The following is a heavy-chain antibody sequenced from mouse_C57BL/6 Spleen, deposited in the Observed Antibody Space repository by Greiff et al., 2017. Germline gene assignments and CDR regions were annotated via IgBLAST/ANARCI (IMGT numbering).Heavy chain of an antibody. CDR3: ARGGNYLYYYAMDY. CDR2: INYDGSST. V-gene: IGHV5-16*01. J-gene: IGHJ4*01. D-gene: IGHD2-1*01. CDR1: GFTFSDYY. Sequence: DVKLVESEGGLVQPGSSMKLSCTASGFTFSDYYMAWVRQVPEKGLEWVANINYDGSSTYYLDSLKSRFIISRDNAKNILYLQMSSLKSEDTATYYCARGGNYLYYYAMDYWGQGTSVTVSS.